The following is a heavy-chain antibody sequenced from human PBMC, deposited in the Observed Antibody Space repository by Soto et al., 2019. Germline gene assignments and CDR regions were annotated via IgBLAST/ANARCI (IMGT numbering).Heavy chain of an antibody. D-gene: IGHD2-15*01. V-gene: IGHV3-74*01. CDR2: INSDGSTT. CDR3: ARDLTGSGTY. CDR1: GFTFSSYS. Sequence: GGSLRLSCAASGFTFSSYSMNWVRQAPGKGLEWVSRINSDGSTTSYADSVKGRFTISRDNAKNTLDLQMNSLRVEDTAVYYCARDLTGSGTYWGQGTLVTVSS. J-gene: IGHJ4*02.